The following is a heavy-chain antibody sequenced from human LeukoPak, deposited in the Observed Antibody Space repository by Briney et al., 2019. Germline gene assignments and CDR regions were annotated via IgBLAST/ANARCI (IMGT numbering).Heavy chain of an antibody. V-gene: IGHV3-48*01. CDR3: ARYPYSTSSWSDP. D-gene: IGHD6-6*01. CDR1: GFTFSRYS. J-gene: IGHJ5*02. Sequence: PGGSLRLSCAASGFTFSRYSMNWVRQAPGKGLEWVSYISSSSSTVYYADSLKGRFTISRDNAKNSLYLQLNSLRAEDTAVYYCARYPYSTSSWSDPWGQGTLVTVSS. CDR2: ISSSSSTV.